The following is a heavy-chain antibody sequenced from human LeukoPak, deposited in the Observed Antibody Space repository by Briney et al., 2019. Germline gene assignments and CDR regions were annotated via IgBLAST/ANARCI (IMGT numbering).Heavy chain of an antibody. J-gene: IGHJ4*02. CDR2: IYYSGST. D-gene: IGHD6-19*01. CDR1: GGSISSSSYY. V-gene: IGHV4-39*01. CDR3: VGYSSGWYGDLFDY. Sequence: SETLSLTCTVSGGSISSSSYYWGWLRQPPGKGLEWIGSIYYSGSTCYNPSLKSRVTISVDTSKNQFSLKLGSVTAADTAVYYCVGYSSGWYGDLFDYWGQGTLVTVSS.